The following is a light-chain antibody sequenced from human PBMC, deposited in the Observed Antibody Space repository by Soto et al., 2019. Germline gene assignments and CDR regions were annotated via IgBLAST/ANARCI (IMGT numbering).Light chain of an antibody. CDR1: SSDVGGYNY. V-gene: IGLV2-14*01. Sequence: QSALTQPASVSGSPGQSITISCIGSSSDVGGYNYVSWYQHHPGRVPKPMIFEVSERPSGVSNRFSGSKSGNTAYLTISGLQAEDEADYYCSSFSSASTIIFGGGTKLTVL. CDR2: EVS. CDR3: SSFSSASTII. J-gene: IGLJ2*01.